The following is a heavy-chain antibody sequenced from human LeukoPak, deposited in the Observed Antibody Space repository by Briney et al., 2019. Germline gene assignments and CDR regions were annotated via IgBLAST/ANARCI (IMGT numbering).Heavy chain of an antibody. Sequence: GRSLRLSCAASGFTLEDYGMSWVRQAPGKGLEWVSGIKWNGGSTGYADSVKGRFTISRDNAKNTLYLQMNSLRAEDTAVYYCARDNGERYHKAFDSWGERNLVTASS. J-gene: IGHJ4*02. D-gene: IGHD2-8*01. V-gene: IGHV3-20*04. CDR1: GFTLEDYG. CDR3: ARDNGERYHKAFDS. CDR2: IKWNGGST.